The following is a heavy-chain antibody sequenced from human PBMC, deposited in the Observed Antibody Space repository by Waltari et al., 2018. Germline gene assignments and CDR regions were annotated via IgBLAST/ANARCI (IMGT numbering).Heavy chain of an antibody. D-gene: IGHD3-10*01. CDR3: ARWAMVRCLDY. CDR2: ISYDGSNK. J-gene: IGHJ4*02. V-gene: IGHV3-30-3*01. Sequence: QVQLVESGGGVVQPGRSLRLSCAASGFTFSSYAMHWVRQAPGKGLEWVAVISYDGSNKYYADSVKGRFTISRDNSKNTLYLQMNSLRAEDTAVYYCARWAMVRCLDYWGQGTLVTVSS. CDR1: GFTFSSYA.